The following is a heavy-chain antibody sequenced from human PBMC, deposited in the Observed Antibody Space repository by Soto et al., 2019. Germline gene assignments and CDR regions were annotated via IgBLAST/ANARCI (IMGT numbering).Heavy chain of an antibody. CDR1: GFTFSSYN. V-gene: IGHV3-21*01. D-gene: IGHD1-26*01. CDR2: IGTSGDYI. CDR3: ARGRKCNLLPFDY. Sequence: DVQLVESGGGLVKPGGSLRLSCAASGFTFSSYNMNWVRQAPGKGPEWVSSIGTSGDYIYYADSVKGRFTISRDNAKNSLYLQMNSLRAEDTAAYYCARGRKCNLLPFDYWGQGALVTVSS. J-gene: IGHJ4*02.